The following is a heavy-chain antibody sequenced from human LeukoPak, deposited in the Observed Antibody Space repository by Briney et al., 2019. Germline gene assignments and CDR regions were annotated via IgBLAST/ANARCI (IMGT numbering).Heavy chain of an antibody. CDR2: ISSSGSTI. CDR3: ARDGATVTRSYWYFDL. D-gene: IGHD4-17*01. V-gene: IGHV3-48*03. Sequence: PGGSLRLSCAASGFTFSSYEMNWVRQAPGKGLEWVSYISSSGSTIYYADSVKGRFTISRDNAKNSLYLQMNSLRAEDTAVYYCARDGATVTRSYWYFDLWGRSTLVTVSS. CDR1: GFTFSSYE. J-gene: IGHJ2*01.